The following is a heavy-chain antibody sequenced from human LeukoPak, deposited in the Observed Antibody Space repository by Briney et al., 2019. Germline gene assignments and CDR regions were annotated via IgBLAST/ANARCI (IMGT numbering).Heavy chain of an antibody. Sequence: PSETLSLTCTVSGASISSNSYYWGWIRQPPGKGLEWIGSIYYSGSTYYNPSLKSRVTISVDTSKNQFSLKLSSVTAADTAVYYCASTLIGIAAAGTPAHFDYWGQGTLVTVSS. CDR2: IYYSGST. J-gene: IGHJ4*02. D-gene: IGHD6-13*01. CDR1: GASISSNSYY. V-gene: IGHV4-39*07. CDR3: ASTLIGIAAAGTPAHFDY.